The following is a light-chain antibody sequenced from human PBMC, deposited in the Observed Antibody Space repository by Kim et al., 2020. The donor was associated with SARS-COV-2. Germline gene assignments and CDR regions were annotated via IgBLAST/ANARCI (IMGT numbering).Light chain of an antibody. J-gene: IGKJ4*01. CDR1: QGIGSY. V-gene: IGKV1-9*01. CDR2: AAS. Sequence: DIQLTQSPSFLSASVGDRVTITCRASQGIGSYLAWYQQKPGKAPKLLIYAASTLQSGVPSRFSGSGSGTEFTLTISSLQPEDFATYYCQQLNSYPLTFGGGTKLEIK. CDR3: QQLNSYPLT.